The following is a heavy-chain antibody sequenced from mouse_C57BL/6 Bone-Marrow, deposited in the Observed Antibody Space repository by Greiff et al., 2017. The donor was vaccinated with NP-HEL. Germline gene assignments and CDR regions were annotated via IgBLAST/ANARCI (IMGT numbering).Heavy chain of an antibody. CDR1: GFTFSSYA. J-gene: IGHJ3*01. Sequence: EVQLVESGGGLVKPGGSLKLSCAASGFTFSSYAMSWVRQTPEKRLEWVATISDGGSCTYYPDNVKGRFTISRDNAKNHLYLQLSVLKSEYTAVYYCARDTPRYYYGRGFAYWGQGTLVTVSA. V-gene: IGHV5-4*01. D-gene: IGHD1-1*01. CDR2: ISDGGSCT. CDR3: ARDTPRYYYGRGFAY.